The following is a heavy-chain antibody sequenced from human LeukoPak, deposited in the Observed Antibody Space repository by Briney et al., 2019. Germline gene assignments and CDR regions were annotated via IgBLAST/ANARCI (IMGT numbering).Heavy chain of an antibody. CDR1: GFSFSDYA. CDR2: FGVNT. J-gene: IGHJ4*02. Sequence: GGSLRLSCAASGFSFSDYAVSWVRQAPGKGLEWVSTFGVNTYYPDSVKGRFTVSRDNSKNTVYLQMTSLRTEDTAVYYCAKDQIGWAPGYVSGPLDQWGQGTLVTVSS. V-gene: IGHV3-23*01. D-gene: IGHD6-19*01. CDR3: AKDQIGWAPGYVSGPLDQ.